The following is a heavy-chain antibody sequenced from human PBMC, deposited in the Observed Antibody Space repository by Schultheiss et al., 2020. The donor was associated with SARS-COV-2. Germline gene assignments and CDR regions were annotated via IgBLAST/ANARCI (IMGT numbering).Heavy chain of an antibody. J-gene: IGHJ4*02. Sequence: GESLKISCAASGFTFSSYAMSWVRQAPGKGLEWVSGISGRGSDTDYTDSVKGRFTISRDNAKNSLYLQMNSLRVEDTAVYYCARTGFYGGNGDYWGQGTLVTVSS. CDR3: ARTGFYGGNGDY. V-gene: IGHV3-23*01. CDR2: ISGRGSDT. CDR1: GFTFSSYA. D-gene: IGHD4-23*01.